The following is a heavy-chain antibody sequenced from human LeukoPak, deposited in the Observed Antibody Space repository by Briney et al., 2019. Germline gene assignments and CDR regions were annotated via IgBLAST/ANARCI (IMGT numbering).Heavy chain of an antibody. D-gene: IGHD3-22*01. CDR1: GFTFSSHW. CDR2: IKEDGSEK. CDR3: AKEVLYYYDSSGYYRGAAFDI. V-gene: IGHV3-7*03. J-gene: IGHJ3*02. Sequence: GGSLRLSCAASGFTFSSHWMSWVRQAPGKGLEWVANIKEDGSEKYYLDSLKGRFSISRDNAKNSLYLQMNSLRAEDTAVYYCAKEVLYYYDSSGYYRGAAFDIWGQGTMVTVSS.